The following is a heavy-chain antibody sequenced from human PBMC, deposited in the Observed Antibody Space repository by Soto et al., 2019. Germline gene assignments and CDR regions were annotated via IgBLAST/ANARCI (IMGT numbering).Heavy chain of an antibody. J-gene: IGHJ6*02. CDR3: ALLALRFLEWLKLRGYGMDV. V-gene: IGHV3-23*01. D-gene: IGHD3-3*01. CDR1: GFTFSSYA. CDR2: ISGSGGST. Sequence: PGGSLRLSCAASGFTFSSYAMSWVRQAPGKGLEWVSAISGSGGSTYYADSVKGRFTISRDNSKNTLYLQMNSLRAEDTAVYYCALLALRFLEWLKLRGYGMDVWGQGTTVTVSS.